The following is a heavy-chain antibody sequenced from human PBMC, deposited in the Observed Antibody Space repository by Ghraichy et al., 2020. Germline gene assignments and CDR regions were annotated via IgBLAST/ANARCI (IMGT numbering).Heavy chain of an antibody. CDR1: GFRFTSYW. D-gene: IGHD3-16*01. CDR2: IYPADSDT. Sequence: GESLNISCKGSGFRFTSYWIAWVRQMPGKGLEWMGMIYPADSDTRYSPSFQGQVTISVDTAISTAYLQWSSLKASDSAIYYCARRGSGTEDYWGQGSLVTVSS. CDR3: ARRGSGTEDY. J-gene: IGHJ4*02. V-gene: IGHV5-51*01.